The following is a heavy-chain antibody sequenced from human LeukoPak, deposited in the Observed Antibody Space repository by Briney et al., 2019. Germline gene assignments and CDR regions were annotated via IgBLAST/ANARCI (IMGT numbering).Heavy chain of an antibody. CDR1: RYTFTGYY. D-gene: IGHD6-19*01. J-gene: IGHJ4*02. CDR2: INPNSGGT. V-gene: IGHV1-2*02. CDR3: ARSPTVAGHFDY. Sequence: ASVKVSCKASRYTFTGYYMHWVRQAPGQGLEWMGWINPNSGGTNYAQKFQGRVTMTRDTSISTAYMELSRLRSDDTAVYYCARSPTVAGHFDYWGQGTLVTVSS.